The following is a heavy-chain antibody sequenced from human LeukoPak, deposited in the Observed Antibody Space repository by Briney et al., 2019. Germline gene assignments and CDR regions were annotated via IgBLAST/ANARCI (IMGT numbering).Heavy chain of an antibody. V-gene: IGHV1-69*05. D-gene: IGHD6-6*01. CDR3: ARDGPGIAAPPSSSYYYYMDV. CDR1: GGTFSSYA. CDR2: IIPIFGTA. J-gene: IGHJ6*03. Sequence: ASVKVSCKASGGTFSSYAISWVRQAPGQGLEWMGGIIPIFGTANYAQKFQGRVTITTDESTSTAYMELSSLRSENTAVYYCARDGPGIAAPPSSSYYYYMDVWGKGTTVTVSS.